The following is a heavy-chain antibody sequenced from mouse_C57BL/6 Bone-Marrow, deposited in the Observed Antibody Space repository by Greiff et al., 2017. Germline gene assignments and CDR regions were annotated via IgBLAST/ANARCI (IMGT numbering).Heavy chain of an antibody. Sequence: VQLQQSGAELVRPGASVKLSCTASGFNIKDDYIHWVKQRPEQGLEWIGWIDPEIGDTESASKFQGKATITSDTSSNTAYLRLSSLTSEDTAVYYCSSFDGNFFDFWGQGTPLTVAS. D-gene: IGHD2-3*01. V-gene: IGHV14-4*01. CDR3: SSFDGNFFDF. CDR1: GFNIKDDY. J-gene: IGHJ2*01. CDR2: IDPEIGDT.